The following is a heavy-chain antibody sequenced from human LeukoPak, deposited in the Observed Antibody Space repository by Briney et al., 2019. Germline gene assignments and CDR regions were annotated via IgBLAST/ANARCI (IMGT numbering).Heavy chain of an antibody. D-gene: IGHD6-19*01. Sequence: GGSLRLSCAASGFTFSTNAMSWARQAPGRGLEWVSAISDSGNTYYADSVKGRFTISRDNSKNTLYLQMNSLRAEDTAVYYCAKGKGSSGLFDWGQGTLVNGSS. CDR2: ISDSGNT. CDR3: AKGKGSSGLFD. CDR1: GFTFSTNA. V-gene: IGHV3-23*01. J-gene: IGHJ4*02.